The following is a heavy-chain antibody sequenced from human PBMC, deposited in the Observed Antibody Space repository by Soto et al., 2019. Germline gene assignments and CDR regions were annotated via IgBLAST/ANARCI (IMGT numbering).Heavy chain of an antibody. J-gene: IGHJ4*02. CDR3: ARGGWGAYYFDY. CDR1: GFTFNNYW. D-gene: IGHD1-26*01. Sequence: EVQLVESGGGLVQPGGSLRLSCAASGFTFNNYWMHWVRQAPGKGLVWVSRIKYDGSTTNYADSVKGRFTISRDNAKNTVYLQMISLRGEDTAVYYCARGGWGAYYFDYWGQGTLVTVSS. V-gene: IGHV3-74*01. CDR2: IKYDGSTT.